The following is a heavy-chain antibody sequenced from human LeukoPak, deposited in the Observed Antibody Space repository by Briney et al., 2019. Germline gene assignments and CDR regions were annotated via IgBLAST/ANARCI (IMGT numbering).Heavy chain of an antibody. CDR3: ARTTVKRDYFDY. Sequence: PGGSLRLSCAASGFTVSSNYMSWIRQAPGKGLEWVSYISSSGSTIYYADSVKGRFTISRDNAKNSLYLQMNSLRAEDTAVYYCARTTVKRDYFDYWGQGTLVTVSS. CDR2: ISSSGSTI. D-gene: IGHD4-17*01. CDR1: GFTVSSNY. J-gene: IGHJ4*02. V-gene: IGHV3-11*01.